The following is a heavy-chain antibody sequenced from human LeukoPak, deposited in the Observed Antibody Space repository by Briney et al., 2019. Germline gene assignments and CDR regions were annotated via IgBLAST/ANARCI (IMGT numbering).Heavy chain of an antibody. V-gene: IGHV4-39*01. Sequence: SETLSLTCTVSGGSITSSDYYWGWIRQPPGKGLEWIGGIYYSGGTYYNPSLKSRVTISVDTPKNQFSLKLSSVTAADTAVYYCARQFYSSHAFDIWGPGTMVTVSS. D-gene: IGHD6-13*01. CDR2: IYYSGGT. J-gene: IGHJ3*02. CDR1: GGSITSSDYY. CDR3: ARQFYSSHAFDI.